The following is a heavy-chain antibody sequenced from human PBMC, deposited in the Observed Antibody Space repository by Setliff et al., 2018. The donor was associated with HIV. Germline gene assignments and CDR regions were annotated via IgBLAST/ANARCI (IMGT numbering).Heavy chain of an antibody. J-gene: IGHJ6*02. CDR3: AREDYYYYGMDV. CDR2: IYHSGST. CDR1: GYSISSGYY. Sequence: SETLSLTCAVSGYSISSGYYWGWIRQPPGKGLEWVGSIYHSGSTYYNLSLKSRVTISVDTSKNQFSLKLSSVTASDTAVYYCAREDYYYYGMDVWGQGTTVTVSS. V-gene: IGHV4-38-2*02.